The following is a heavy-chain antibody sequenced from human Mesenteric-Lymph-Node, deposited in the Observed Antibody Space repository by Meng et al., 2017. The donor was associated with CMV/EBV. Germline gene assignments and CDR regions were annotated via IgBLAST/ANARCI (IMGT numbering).Heavy chain of an antibody. V-gene: IGHV5-51*01. CDR1: GYSFISYW. Sequence: GGSLRLSCKGSGYSFISYWIGWVRQMPGKGLEWMGIIHPTDSDTRYSPSFRGQVTISADKSINTAYLQWSSLKASDTAMYYCARHPTFDPGVLFDPWGQGTLVTVSS. D-gene: IGHD3-16*01. CDR3: ARHPTFDPGVLFDP. CDR2: IHPTDSDT. J-gene: IGHJ5*02.